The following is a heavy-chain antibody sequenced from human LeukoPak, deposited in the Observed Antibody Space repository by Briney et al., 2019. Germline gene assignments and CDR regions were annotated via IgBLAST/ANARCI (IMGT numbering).Heavy chain of an antibody. D-gene: IGHD4-17*01. CDR2: IYTSGST. CDR3: ARDRDYGDLYYFDY. Sequence: PSETLSLTCTVSGGSISSYYWSWIRQPAGKGLEWIGRIYTSGSTNYNPSLKSRVTMSVDTSKYQFSLKLSSVTAADTAVYYCARDRDYGDLYYFDYWGQGTLVTVSS. V-gene: IGHV4-4*07. CDR1: GGSISSYY. J-gene: IGHJ4*02.